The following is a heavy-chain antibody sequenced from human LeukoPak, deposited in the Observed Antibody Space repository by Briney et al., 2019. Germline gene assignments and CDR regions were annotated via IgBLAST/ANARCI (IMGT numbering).Heavy chain of an antibody. D-gene: IGHD3-10*01. CDR1: GGSFSGYY. CDR3: ARGQNITIGLVGARDATTVFDY. CDR2: INHSGST. V-gene: IGHV4-34*01. J-gene: IGHJ4*02. Sequence: SGTLSLTCAVYGGSFSGYYWSWIRQPPGKGLEWIGEINHSGSTNYNPSLKSRVTISVDTSKNQFSLKLSSVTAADTAVYYCARGQNITIGLVGARDATTVFDYWGQGTLVTVSS.